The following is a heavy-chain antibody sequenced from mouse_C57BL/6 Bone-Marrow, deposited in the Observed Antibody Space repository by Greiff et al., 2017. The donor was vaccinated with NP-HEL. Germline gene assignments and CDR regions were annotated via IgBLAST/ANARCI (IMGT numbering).Heavy chain of an antibody. Sequence: DVKLVESEGGLVQPGSSMKLSCTASGFTFSDYYMAWVRQVPEKGLEWVANINYDGSSTYYLDSLKSRFIISRDNAKNILYLQMSSLKSEDTATYYCARVEDYGSSGWFAYWGQGTLVTVSA. CDR2: INYDGSST. D-gene: IGHD1-1*01. V-gene: IGHV5-16*01. CDR3: ARVEDYGSSGWFAY. J-gene: IGHJ3*01. CDR1: GFTFSDYY.